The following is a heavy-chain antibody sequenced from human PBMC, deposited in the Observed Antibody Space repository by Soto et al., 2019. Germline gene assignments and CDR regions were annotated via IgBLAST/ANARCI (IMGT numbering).Heavy chain of an antibody. CDR2: ISAYNGNT. CDR1: VYTFTSYG. D-gene: IGHD3-22*01. V-gene: IGHV1-18*04. Sequence: QVQLVPSGAEVKKPGASVKVSCKASVYTFTSYGISWVRQAPGQGLAWMGWISAYNGNTNYAQKLQGRVTMTTDTSTSTAYMELRSLRSDDTAVYYCARRPGYDSSGYYYDYWGQGTLVTVSS. J-gene: IGHJ4*02. CDR3: ARRPGYDSSGYYYDY.